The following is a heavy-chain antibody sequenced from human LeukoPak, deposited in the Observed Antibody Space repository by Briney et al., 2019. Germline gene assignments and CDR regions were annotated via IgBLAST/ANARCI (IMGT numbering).Heavy chain of an antibody. J-gene: IGHJ4*02. D-gene: IGHD7-27*01. CDR1: GFTFDDYA. CDR2: ISWNSGSI. Sequence: PGGSLRLSCAASGFTFDDYAMHWVRQAPGKGLEWVSGISWNSGSIGYADSVKGRFTISRDNAKNSLYLQMNSLRAEDTALYYCVRDGSSWGNFDYWGQGTLVSVSS. CDR3: VRDGSSWGNFDY. V-gene: IGHV3-9*01.